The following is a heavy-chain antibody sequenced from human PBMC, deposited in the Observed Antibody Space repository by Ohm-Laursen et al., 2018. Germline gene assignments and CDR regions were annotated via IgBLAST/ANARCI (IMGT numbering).Heavy chain of an antibody. CDR2: INYSGNT. V-gene: IGHV4-59*08. CDR3: ARQEGYCSSTSCYEVWFDP. D-gene: IGHD2-2*01. CDR1: GGAISNYY. Sequence: ETLSLTCTVSGGAISNYYWSWIRQPPGKGLEWIGHINYSGNTNYTPSPKSRVTISIDTSKNQFSLKLNSVTAADTAVYYCARQEGYCSSTSCYEVWFDPWGQGTLVTVSS. J-gene: IGHJ5*02.